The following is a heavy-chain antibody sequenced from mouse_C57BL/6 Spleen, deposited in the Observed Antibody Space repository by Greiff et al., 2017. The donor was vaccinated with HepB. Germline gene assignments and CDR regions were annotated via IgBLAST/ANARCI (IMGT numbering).Heavy chain of an antibody. V-gene: IGHV1-42*01. CDR2: INPSTGGT. CDR1: GYSFTGYY. J-gene: IGHJ2*01. D-gene: IGHD2-4*01. Sequence: VQLQQSGPELVKPGASVKISCKASGYSFTGYYMNWVKQSPEKSLEWIGEINPSTGGTTYNQKFKAKATLTVDKSSSTAYMQLKSLTSEDSAVYYCARSEFDHDGGYFDYWGQGTTLTVSS. CDR3: ARSEFDHDGGYFDY.